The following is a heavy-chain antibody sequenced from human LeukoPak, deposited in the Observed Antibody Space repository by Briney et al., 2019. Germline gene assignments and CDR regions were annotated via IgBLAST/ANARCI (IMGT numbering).Heavy chain of an antibody. CDR1: GFTFSSYD. Sequence: GGSLRLSCAASGFTFSSYDMHWVRHATGKGLEWVSAIGTAGDTYYPGSVKGRFTISRENAKNSLYLQMNSLRAGDTAVYYCARAAGDYGDIYWYFDLWGRGTLVTVSS. D-gene: IGHD4-17*01. CDR3: ARAAGDYGDIYWYFDL. V-gene: IGHV3-13*01. J-gene: IGHJ2*01. CDR2: IGTAGDT.